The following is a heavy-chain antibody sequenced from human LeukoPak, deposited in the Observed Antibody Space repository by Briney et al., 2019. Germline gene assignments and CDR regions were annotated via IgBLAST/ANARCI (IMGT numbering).Heavy chain of an antibody. CDR3: AKDSNYDSSGSIDY. CDR1: GFTFSSYA. V-gene: IGHV3-23*01. J-gene: IGHJ4*02. Sequence: AGGSLRLSCAASGFTFSSYAMGWVRQAPGKGLEWVSAISGGGGGTYYADSVKGRLTISRDNSKSTLYLQMNSLRAEDTAVYYCAKDSNYDSSGSIDYWGQGTLVTVSS. D-gene: IGHD3-22*01. CDR2: ISGGGGGT.